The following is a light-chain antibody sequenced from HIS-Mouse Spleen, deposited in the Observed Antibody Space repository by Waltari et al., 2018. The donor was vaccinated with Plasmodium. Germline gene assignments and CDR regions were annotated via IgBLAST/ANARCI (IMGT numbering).Light chain of an antibody. CDR1: QSVSSY. V-gene: IGKV3-11*01. CDR3: QQYNNPRTT. Sequence: ELVLTQPPATLPLSPGEGATPSCRASQSVSSYLAWYQQKPGQAPRLLIYDASNRATGIPARFSGSGSGTDFTLTISSLQSEDFAVYYCQQYNNPRTTFGQGTKLEIK. CDR2: DAS. J-gene: IGKJ2*01.